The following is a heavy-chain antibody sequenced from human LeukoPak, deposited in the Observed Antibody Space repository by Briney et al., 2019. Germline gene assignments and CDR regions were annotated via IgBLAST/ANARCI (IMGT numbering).Heavy chain of an antibody. J-gene: IGHJ5*02. D-gene: IGHD6-19*01. CDR1: GGSISSSSYY. CDR2: IYNSGST. V-gene: IGHV4-39*01. CDR3: ARVGYSCGRSLYWFDP. Sequence: PSETLSLTCTVSGGSISSSSYYWGWIPQPPGKGLEWIGSIYNSGSTYYNPSLKSRVTISEDTSKNQFSLKLSSVTAADTAVYYCARVGYSCGRSLYWFDPWGQGTLVTVSS.